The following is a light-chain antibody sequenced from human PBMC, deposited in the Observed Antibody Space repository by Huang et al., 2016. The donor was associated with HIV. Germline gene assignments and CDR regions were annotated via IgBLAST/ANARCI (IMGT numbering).Light chain of an antibody. J-gene: IGKJ2*01. CDR1: QRVSTNY. CDR3: QQYGTSPPYT. CDR2: GTS. Sequence: EIVLTQSPGTLSLSPGERPTLSCRATQRVSTNYLAWYQQKPGQAPRLIIFGTSNRATAIPDRFSGSGSGTDFTLTISRLEPEDFAVYYCQQYGTSPPYTFGQGTKLEIK. V-gene: IGKV3-20*01.